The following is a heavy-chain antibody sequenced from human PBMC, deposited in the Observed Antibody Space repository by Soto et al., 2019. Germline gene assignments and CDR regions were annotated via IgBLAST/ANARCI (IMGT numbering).Heavy chain of an antibody. CDR2: MTPHSGNT. Sequence: QVQLVQSGAEVRKPGASVKVSCKTSGYTFTGYDINWVRQATGQGLEWMGWMTPHSGNTGYAQKFPGSVTLTRNTSISTAYMELSSLRYEDTAVYYCARVSSSWYLGPDSWGQGTLLTVSS. CDR1: GYTFTGYD. J-gene: IGHJ4*02. CDR3: ARVSSSWYLGPDS. V-gene: IGHV1-8*01. D-gene: IGHD6-13*01.